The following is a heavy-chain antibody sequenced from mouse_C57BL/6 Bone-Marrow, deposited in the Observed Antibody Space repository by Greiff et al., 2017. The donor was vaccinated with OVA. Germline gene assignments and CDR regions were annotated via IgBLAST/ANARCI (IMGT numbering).Heavy chain of an antibody. CDR2: IHPNSGST. CDR3: ASRIRYSSSPEKYIDD. D-gene: IGHD1-1*01. J-gene: IGHJ1*03. Sequence: QVQLQQPGAELVKPGASVKLSCKASGYTFTSYWMHWVKQRHGQGLEWIGMIHPNSGSTNYNEKFKSKATLTVDKSSSTAYMQLSSLTSEDSAVYDCASRIRYSSSPEKYIDDWGTGTTVTVSS. V-gene: IGHV1-64*01. CDR1: GYTFTSYW.